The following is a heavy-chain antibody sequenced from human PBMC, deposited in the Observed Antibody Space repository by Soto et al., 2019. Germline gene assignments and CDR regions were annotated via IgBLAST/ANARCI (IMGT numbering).Heavy chain of an antibody. CDR1: TGSISGFY. CDR3: VRVGVGIGNHFDS. J-gene: IGHJ4*02. V-gene: IGHV4-59*12. Sequence: SDTLSLTCSVSTGSISGFYWTWIRQPPGKILEWIGYIHYSGRTDYNPSLTSRATMSVDTSKNQFSLNLKSITAADTAVYYCVRVGVGIGNHFDSWGRGTLVTVSS. D-gene: IGHD1-26*01. CDR2: IHYSGRT.